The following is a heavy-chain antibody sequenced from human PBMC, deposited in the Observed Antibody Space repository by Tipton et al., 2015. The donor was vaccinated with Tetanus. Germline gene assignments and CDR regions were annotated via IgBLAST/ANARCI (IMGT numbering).Heavy chain of an antibody. V-gene: IGHV3-23*01. J-gene: IGHJ4*02. Sequence: SLRLSCAASGFTFSSYAMSWVRQAPGKGLEWVSAISGSGGSTYYADSVKGRFTISRDNSKNTLYLQMNSLRAGDTAVYYCARSTILEWLALDYWGQGTLVTVSS. CDR3: ARSTILEWLALDY. CDR1: GFTFSSYA. D-gene: IGHD3-3*01. CDR2: ISGSGGST.